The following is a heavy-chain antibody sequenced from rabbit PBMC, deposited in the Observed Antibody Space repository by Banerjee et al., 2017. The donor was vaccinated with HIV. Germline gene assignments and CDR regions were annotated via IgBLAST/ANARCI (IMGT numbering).Heavy chain of an antibody. CDR2: IYTSSGST. Sequence: QSLEESGGDLVKPGASLTLTCTASGFSFSSSYYMCWVRQAPGKGLEWIACIYTSSGSTWYASWVNGRFSISKTSSTTVTLQMTSLTAADTATYFCARGYTGYGYAINLWGPGTLVTVS. CDR3: ARGYTGYGYAINL. V-gene: IGHV1S40*01. CDR1: GFSFSSSYY. D-gene: IGHD6-1*01. J-gene: IGHJ4*01.